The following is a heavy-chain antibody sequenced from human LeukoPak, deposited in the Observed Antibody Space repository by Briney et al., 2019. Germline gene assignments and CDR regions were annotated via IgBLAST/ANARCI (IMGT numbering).Heavy chain of an antibody. J-gene: IGHJ6*03. D-gene: IGHD3-22*01. V-gene: IGHV4-34*01. CDR1: GGSFSDYS. Sequence: SETLSLTCAAYGGSFSDYSWSWIRQSPGRGLEWIGEIDHSGSTNYNQSLKSRVTISVDTSKNQVSLKLTSVTAADSALFYCARGSGAYDRTGNFYYYMDVWGKGTTVTVSS. CDR2: IDHSGST. CDR3: ARGSGAYDRTGNFYYYMDV.